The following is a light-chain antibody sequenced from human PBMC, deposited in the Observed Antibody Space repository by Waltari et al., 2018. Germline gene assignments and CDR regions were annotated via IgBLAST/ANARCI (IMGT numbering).Light chain of an antibody. CDR3: QQSYSTPMYT. Sequence: DLQMTQSPSSLSASVGDRVPITCRASQSISSYLNWYQQKPGKAPKLLIYAASSLQSGVPSRFSGSGSATDFTLTISSLQPEDFATYYCQQSYSTPMYTFGQGTKLEIK. CDR1: QSISSY. CDR2: AAS. V-gene: IGKV1-39*01. J-gene: IGKJ2*01.